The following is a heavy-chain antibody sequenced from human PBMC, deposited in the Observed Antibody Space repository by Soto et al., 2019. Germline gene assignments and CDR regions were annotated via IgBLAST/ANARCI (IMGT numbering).Heavy chain of an antibody. J-gene: IGHJ3*02. CDR2: INAGNGNT. D-gene: IGHD1-26*01. Sequence: ASVKVSCKASGYTFTSYAMHWVRQAPGQRLEWMGWINAGNGNTKYSQKFQGRVTMTTDTSTSTAYMELRSLRSDDTAVYYCARIRGDAFDIWGQGTMVTVSS. V-gene: IGHV1-3*01. CDR3: ARIRGDAFDI. CDR1: GYTFTSYA.